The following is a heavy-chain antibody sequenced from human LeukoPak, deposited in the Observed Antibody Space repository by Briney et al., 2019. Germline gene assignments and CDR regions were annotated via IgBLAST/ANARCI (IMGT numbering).Heavy chain of an antibody. CDR2: ITPNSGGT. V-gene: IGHV1-2*02. J-gene: IGHJ4*02. Sequence: ASVKVSCKASAYTFTGYYMHWVRQAPGQGLEWMGWITPNSGGTNYAQKFQGRVTMTSDTSISTAYMELSRLRSDDTAVCYCARAWGGSGSYPFDYWGQGTLVTVSS. D-gene: IGHD3-10*01. CDR3: ARAWGGSGSYPFDY. CDR1: AYTFTGYY.